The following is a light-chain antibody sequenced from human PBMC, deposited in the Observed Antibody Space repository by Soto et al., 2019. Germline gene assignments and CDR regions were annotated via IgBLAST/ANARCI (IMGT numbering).Light chain of an antibody. V-gene: IGKV1-39*01. CDR1: QSISNY. CDR3: QQTYSSPQT. J-gene: IGKJ1*01. CDR2: AAS. Sequence: DIQMTQSPSSLSASVGERVTITCRARQSISNYLNWFQQKPGNHPKLLIYAASTLDGGVPSTFSGRGSGTDFTLTINSLQPEDFANSYCQQTYSSPQTFGEGTKVEI.